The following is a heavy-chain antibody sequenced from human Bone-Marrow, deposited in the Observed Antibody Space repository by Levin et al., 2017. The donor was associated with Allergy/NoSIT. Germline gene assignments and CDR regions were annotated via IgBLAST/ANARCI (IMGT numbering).Heavy chain of an antibody. V-gene: IGHV3-64*02. CDR3: ARGVYSSSAGYYYDGMDV. Sequence: GGSLRLSCAASGFTFSSYAMHWVRQAPGKGLEYVSAISSNGGSTYYADSVKGRFTISRDNSKNTLYLQMGSLRAEDMAVYYCARGVYSSSAGYYYDGMDVWGQGTTVTVSS. J-gene: IGHJ6*02. CDR1: GFTFSSYA. D-gene: IGHD6-6*01. CDR2: ISSNGGST.